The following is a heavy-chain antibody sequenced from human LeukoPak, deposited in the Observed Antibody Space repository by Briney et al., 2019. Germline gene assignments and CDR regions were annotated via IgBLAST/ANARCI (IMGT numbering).Heavy chain of an antibody. CDR1: AFTFSSYA. V-gene: IGHV3-23*01. CDR2: ISGSGGST. CDR3: AKSGLKKDSSGYLDY. D-gene: IGHD3-22*01. J-gene: IGHJ4*02. Sequence: PGGSLRLSCAASAFTFSSYAMSWVRQAPGKGLEWVFAISGSGGSTYYADSVKGRFTISRDNSKNTLYLQMNSLRDEDTAVYYCAKSGLKKDSSGYLDYWGQGTLVTVSS.